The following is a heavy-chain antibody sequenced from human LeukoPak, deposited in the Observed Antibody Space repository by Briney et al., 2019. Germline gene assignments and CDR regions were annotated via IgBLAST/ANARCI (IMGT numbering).Heavy chain of an antibody. D-gene: IGHD3-10*01. CDR1: GGCISSGDYY. CDR2: IYYSGST. J-gene: IGHJ5*02. CDR3: ARRHLGVRVFDP. Sequence: SETLSLTCTVYGGCISSGDYYWNWIRQPPGKGLEWIGYIYYSGSTYYNPSLKSRVTISVDTSKNQFSLKLSSVTAADTAVYYCARRHLGVRVFDPWGQGTLVTVSS. V-gene: IGHV4-30-4*01.